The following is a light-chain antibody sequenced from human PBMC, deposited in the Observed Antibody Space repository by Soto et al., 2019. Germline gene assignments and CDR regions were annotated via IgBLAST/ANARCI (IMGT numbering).Light chain of an antibody. CDR1: KLGDKY. V-gene: IGLV3-1*01. CDR2: QDS. J-gene: IGLJ2*01. CDR3: KAWEGSTVV. Sequence: SYELTQPPSVSVSPGQTASITCSGDKLGDKYACWYQQKPGQSPVLVIYQDSKRPSGIPERFSGYNCGNTATLTISGTQAMDEADYYGKAWEGSTVVFGGGTKVTVL.